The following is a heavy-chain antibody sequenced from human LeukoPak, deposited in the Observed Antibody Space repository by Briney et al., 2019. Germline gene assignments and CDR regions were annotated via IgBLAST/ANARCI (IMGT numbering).Heavy chain of an antibody. D-gene: IGHD6-19*01. CDR3: ARSPVADY. Sequence: PGGSLRLSCAASGFTFSSYNMNWVRQAPGKGLEWVANINKDESEKYYVDSVKGRFTISRDNAKNSLYLQMNSLRAEDTAVYYCARSPVADYWGQGTLVTVSS. J-gene: IGHJ4*02. CDR1: GFTFSSYN. V-gene: IGHV3-7*03. CDR2: INKDESEK.